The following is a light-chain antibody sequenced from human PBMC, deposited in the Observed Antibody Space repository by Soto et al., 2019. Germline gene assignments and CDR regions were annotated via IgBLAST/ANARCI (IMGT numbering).Light chain of an antibody. Sequence: PGDRATLSCRASQSLSVSYIAWYQQKPGQAPRLLIYSTSTRAAGIPDRFTGRGSGTHFTLAISRLEPEDFAVYYCHQFGDSPQTFGHGTTVEV. CDR1: QSLSVSY. V-gene: IGKV3-20*01. J-gene: IGKJ1*01. CDR3: HQFGDSPQT. CDR2: STS.